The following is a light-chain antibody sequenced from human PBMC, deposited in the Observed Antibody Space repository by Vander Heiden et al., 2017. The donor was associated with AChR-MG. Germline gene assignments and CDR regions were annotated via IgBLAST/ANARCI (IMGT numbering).Light chain of an antibody. V-gene: IGKV3-20*01. CDR1: QSVSSNY. J-gene: IGKJ2*01. CDR2: TAS. CDR3: QQYGSSPPYT. Sequence: PGERATLFCRASQSVSSNYLAWYQQKPGQAPRLLIYTASNRATGIPDRFSGGGYGTDFTLTITRLEPEDFAVYYCQQYGSSPPYTFGQGTKLEI.